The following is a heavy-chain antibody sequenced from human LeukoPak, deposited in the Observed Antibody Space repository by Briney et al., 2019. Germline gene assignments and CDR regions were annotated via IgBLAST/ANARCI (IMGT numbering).Heavy chain of an antibody. CDR2: IYSGGST. Sequence: GGSLRLSCAASGFTASSNYMSWVRQAPGKGLEWVSVIYSGGSTYYADSVKGRFTISRDNAKNSLYLQMNSLRAEDTAVYYCARTQTGTTSKDFDYWGQGTLVTVSS. J-gene: IGHJ4*02. CDR1: GFTASSNY. V-gene: IGHV3-53*01. D-gene: IGHD1-7*01. CDR3: ARTQTGTTSKDFDY.